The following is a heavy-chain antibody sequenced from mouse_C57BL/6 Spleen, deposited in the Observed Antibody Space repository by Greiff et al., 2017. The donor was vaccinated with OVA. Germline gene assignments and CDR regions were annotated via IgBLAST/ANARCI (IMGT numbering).Heavy chain of an antibody. CDR1: GSSLTSYG. Sequence: VQGAESGPGLVQPSQSLSITCTVSGSSLTSYGVHWVRQSPRKGLEWLGVLWSGGRTDYNAAFISRLSIGKENSKSQVFFKMNSLQADDTAIYYCARFNYDYEGYAMDYWGQGTSVTASS. J-gene: IGHJ4*01. CDR2: LWSGGRT. CDR3: ARFNYDYEGYAMDY. D-gene: IGHD2-4*01. V-gene: IGHV2-2*01.